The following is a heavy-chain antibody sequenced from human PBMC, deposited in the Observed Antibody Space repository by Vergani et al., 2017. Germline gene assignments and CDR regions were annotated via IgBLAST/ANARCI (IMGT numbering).Heavy chain of an antibody. D-gene: IGHD5-24*01. Sequence: EVQLLESGGGLVQPGGSLRLSCAASGFPFSSYAMSWVRQAPGKGVEWVSAISGSGGSTYYADSVKGRFTISRDNSKNTLYLQMNSLRGEDTAVYYCGRGSDNYNWGQGTLVTVSS. J-gene: IGHJ4*02. CDR3: GRGSDNYN. CDR2: ISGSGGST. CDR1: GFPFSSYA. V-gene: IGHV3-23*01.